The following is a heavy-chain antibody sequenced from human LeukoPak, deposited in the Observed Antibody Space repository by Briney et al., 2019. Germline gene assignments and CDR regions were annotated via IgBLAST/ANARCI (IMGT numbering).Heavy chain of an antibody. D-gene: IGHD5-18*01. V-gene: IGHV3-23*01. CDR1: GFTFNNYA. CDR2: ISGSGGST. J-gene: IGHJ4*02. CDR3: ARMHRYGRC. Sequence: GGSLRLSCAASGFTFNNYAMSWVRQAPGKGLEWVSAISGSGGSTYYADSVKGRFTISRDNAKNSLDLQMNSLRAEDTAVYYCARMHRYGRCWGQGTLVTVSS.